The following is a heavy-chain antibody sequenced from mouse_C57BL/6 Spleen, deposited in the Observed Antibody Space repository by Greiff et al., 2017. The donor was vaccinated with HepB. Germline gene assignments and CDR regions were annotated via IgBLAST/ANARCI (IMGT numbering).Heavy chain of an antibody. CDR2: IDPEDGDT. D-gene: IGHD1-1*01. CDR1: GFNIKDYY. J-gene: IGHJ4*01. Sequence: EVQLQQSGAELVRPGASVKLSCTASGFNIKDYYMHWVKQRPEQGLEWIGRIDPEDGDTEYAPKFQGKATMTADTSSNTAYLQLSSLTSEDTAVYYCTTYYYGSSQSYYAMDYWGQGTSVTVSS. CDR3: TTYYYGSSQSYYAMDY. V-gene: IGHV14-1*01.